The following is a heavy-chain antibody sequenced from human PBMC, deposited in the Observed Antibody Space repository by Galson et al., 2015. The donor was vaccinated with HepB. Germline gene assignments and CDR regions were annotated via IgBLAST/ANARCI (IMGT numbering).Heavy chain of an antibody. CDR2: IYTGGST. V-gene: IGHV3-53*01. Sequence: SLRLSCAASGFTVSSNYMNWVRQAPGKGLEWVSIIYTGGSTYYADSVKGRFTISRDISKNTLYLQMNSLTDEDTAVYYCARMSPLFSFDYWGPGTLVTVSS. J-gene: IGHJ4*02. CDR1: GFTVSSNY. CDR3: ARMSPLFSFDY. D-gene: IGHD2-21*01.